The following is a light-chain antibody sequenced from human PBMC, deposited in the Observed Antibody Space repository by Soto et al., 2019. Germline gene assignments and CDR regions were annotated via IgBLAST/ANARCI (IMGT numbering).Light chain of an antibody. Sequence: QSALTQPASVSGSPGQSITISCTGTSSDVGGYNYVSWYQQHPGKAPKLMIYDVSNRPSGVYNRFSGSKSGNTASLTISGLQAEDEADDYCSSYTSSTSVIFGGGTKVTVL. CDR3: SSYTSSTSVI. CDR1: SSDVGGYNY. CDR2: DVS. V-gene: IGLV2-14*01. J-gene: IGLJ2*01.